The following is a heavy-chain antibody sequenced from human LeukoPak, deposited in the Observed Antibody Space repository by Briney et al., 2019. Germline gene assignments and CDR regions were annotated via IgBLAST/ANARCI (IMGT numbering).Heavy chain of an antibody. Sequence: GGSLRLSCAASGFTFSSYAMSWVRQAPGKGLEWVSAISGSGGSTYYADSVKGRFTISRDNSKNTLYLQVNSLRAEDTAVYYCAFPSSEYYYFDYWGQGTLVTVSS. D-gene: IGHD6-19*01. J-gene: IGHJ4*02. CDR3: AFPSSEYYYFDY. CDR1: GFTFSSYA. CDR2: ISGSGGST. V-gene: IGHV3-23*01.